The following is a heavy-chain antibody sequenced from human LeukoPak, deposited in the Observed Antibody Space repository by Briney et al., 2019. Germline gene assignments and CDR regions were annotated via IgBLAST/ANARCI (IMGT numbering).Heavy chain of an antibody. D-gene: IGHD6-13*01. V-gene: IGHV4-59*01. CDR1: GGSISTYS. CDR3: ARDRPGGSSLDY. Sequence: SETLSLTCTVSGGSISTYSWSWIRQPPGKGLEWIGYIYYSGSTNYNPSLKGRVTISVDTSKNQFSLKLSSVTAADTAVYYCARDRPGGSSLDYWGQGTLVTVSS. J-gene: IGHJ4*02. CDR2: IYYSGST.